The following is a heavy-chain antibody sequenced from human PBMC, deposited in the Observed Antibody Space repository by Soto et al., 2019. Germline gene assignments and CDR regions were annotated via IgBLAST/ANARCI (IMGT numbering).Heavy chain of an antibody. Sequence: EVQLVESGGDLVQRGGSLRLSCAASGFPFSSYWMHWVRHTPGKGLDWVARISGDGVTTYYADSVTGRFTVSRDNAKNTLSLQISGLRAEDTAVYYCAREYYGLLTGYYTDSWGQGTLVSVSP. D-gene: IGHD3-9*01. CDR2: ISGDGVTT. CDR1: GFPFSSYW. V-gene: IGHV3-74*01. J-gene: IGHJ4*02. CDR3: AREYYGLLTGYYTDS.